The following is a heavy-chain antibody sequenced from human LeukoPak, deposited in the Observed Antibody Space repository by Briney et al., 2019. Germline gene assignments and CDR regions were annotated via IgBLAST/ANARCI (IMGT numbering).Heavy chain of an antibody. Sequence: ASVKVSCKVSGYTCTVYYMHWVRQAPGHGLEWLGWINPNSGGTNYAQNFQGRVTMTRDTSISTAYMELSRLRSDDTAVYYCARDQGHGGNSWDYWGQGTLVTVSS. D-gene: IGHD4-23*01. J-gene: IGHJ4*02. CDR3: ARDQGHGGNSWDY. CDR1: GYTCTVYY. CDR2: INPNSGGT. V-gene: IGHV1-2*02.